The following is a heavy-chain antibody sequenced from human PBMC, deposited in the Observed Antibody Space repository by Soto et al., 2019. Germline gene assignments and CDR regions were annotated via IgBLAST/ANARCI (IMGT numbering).Heavy chain of an antibody. CDR2: ISSTSNTI. V-gene: IGHV3-48*02. CDR3: ARGEVVFDY. CDR1: GFSFNTYI. J-gene: IGHJ4*02. Sequence: PGGSLRLSCAASGFSFNTYIMNWVRQAPGKGLERVSLISSTSNTIYYADSVKGRFTISRDNAKNSLYLQMNSLRDEDTAVYYCARGEVVFDYWGQGALVTVSS. D-gene: IGHD3-22*01.